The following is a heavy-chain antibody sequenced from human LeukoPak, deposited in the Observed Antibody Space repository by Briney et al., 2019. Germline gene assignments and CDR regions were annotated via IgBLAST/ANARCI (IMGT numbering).Heavy chain of an antibody. J-gene: IGHJ5*02. CDR2: IIPIFGTA. D-gene: IGHD6-19*01. Sequence: SVKVSCKASGGTFSSYAISWVRQAPGQGLEWMGGIIPIFGTANYAQKFQGRVTITADESTSTAYMGLSSLRSEDTAVYYCAISPGSSGLFDPWGQGTLVTVSS. CDR3: AISPGSSGLFDP. CDR1: GGTFSSYA. V-gene: IGHV1-69*13.